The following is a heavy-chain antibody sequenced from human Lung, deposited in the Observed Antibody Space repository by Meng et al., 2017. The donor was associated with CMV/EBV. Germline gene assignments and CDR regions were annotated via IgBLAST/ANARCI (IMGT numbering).Heavy chain of an antibody. J-gene: IGHJ4*02. CDR3: TRTWLTGDTYYFDY. D-gene: IGHD7-27*01. CDR2: IRSKSYDGTT. V-gene: IGHV3-49*04. Sequence: GGSLRLXXAASGFAFGDYAMSWVRQAPGKGLGWVSFIRSKSYDGTTLYAASVKGRSTISRDDSKGVAYLQMHSLRTEDTAVYYCTRTWLTGDTYYFDYWGQGTXVTVSS. CDR1: GFAFGDYA.